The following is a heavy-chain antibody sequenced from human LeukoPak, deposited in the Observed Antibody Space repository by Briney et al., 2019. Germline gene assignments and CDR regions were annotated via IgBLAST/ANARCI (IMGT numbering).Heavy chain of an antibody. V-gene: IGHV1-69*01. CDR3: ARDNISGYSYGPPTDY. J-gene: IGHJ4*02. D-gene: IGHD5-18*01. CDR2: IIPIFGTA. CDR1: GGTFSSYA. Sequence: SVKVSCKASGGTFSSYAISWVRQAPRQGLEWMGGIIPIFGTANYAQKFQGRVTITADESTSTAYMELSSLRSEDTAVYYCARDNISGYSYGPPTDYWGQGTLVTVSS.